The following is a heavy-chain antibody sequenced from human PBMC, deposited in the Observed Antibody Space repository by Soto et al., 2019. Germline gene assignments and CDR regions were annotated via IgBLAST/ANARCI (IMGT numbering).Heavy chain of an antibody. D-gene: IGHD6-6*01. CDR1: GFTFRTYG. Sequence: QVQLVESGGGAVQPGRSLRLSCAASGFTFRTYGMHRVRQAPGKVLEWLAVISNNGINKYYADSVKGRFTISRDNSRDTLFLQMNSLRGEDTAIYYCAKVIRADSTSSNFYYYSGLDVWGQGTTVTVS. CDR3: AKVIRADSTSSNFYYYSGLDV. V-gene: IGHV3-30*18. J-gene: IGHJ6*02. CDR2: ISNNGINK.